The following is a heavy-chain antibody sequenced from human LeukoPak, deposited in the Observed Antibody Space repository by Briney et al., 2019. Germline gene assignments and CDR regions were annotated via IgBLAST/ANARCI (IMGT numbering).Heavy chain of an antibody. Sequence: GGSLRLSCAASGFTFSSYSMNWVRQAPGKGLELVSSISSSSSYIYYADSVKGRFTISRDNAKNSLYLQMNSLRAEDTAVYYCAREPMPRIAVAGTPLDYWGQGTLVTVSS. J-gene: IGHJ4*02. CDR3: AREPMPRIAVAGTPLDY. CDR2: ISSSSSYI. D-gene: IGHD6-19*01. V-gene: IGHV3-21*01. CDR1: GFTFSSYS.